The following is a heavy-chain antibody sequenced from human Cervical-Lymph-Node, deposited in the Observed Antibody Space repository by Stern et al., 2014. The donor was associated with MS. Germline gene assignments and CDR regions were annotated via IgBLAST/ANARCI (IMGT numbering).Heavy chain of an antibody. CDR2: IIPIFGTA. V-gene: IGHV1-69*01. CDR3: ARGELDTAMARGYFDY. D-gene: IGHD5-18*01. CDR1: GGTFSSYA. J-gene: IGHJ4*02. Sequence: QVQLVESGAEVKKPGSSVKVSCKASGGTFSSYAISWVRQAPGQGLAWMGGIIPIFGTANYAQKFQGRVTITADESTSTAYMELSSLRSEDTAVYYCARGELDTAMARGYFDYWGQGTLVTVSS.